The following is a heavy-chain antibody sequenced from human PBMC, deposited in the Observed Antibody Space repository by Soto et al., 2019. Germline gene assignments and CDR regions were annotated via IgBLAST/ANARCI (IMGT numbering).Heavy chain of an antibody. CDR1: GGSISSSSYY. V-gene: IGHV4-39*01. CDR2: IYYSGST. J-gene: IGHJ6*02. CDR3: ARHLTGFRNYYYYGMDV. Sequence: PSETLSLTCTVSGGSISSSSYYWGWIRQPPGKGLEWTGSIYYSGSTYYNPSLKSRVTISVDTSKNQFSLKLSSVTAADTAVYYCARHLTGFRNYYYYGMDVWGQGTTVTVSS.